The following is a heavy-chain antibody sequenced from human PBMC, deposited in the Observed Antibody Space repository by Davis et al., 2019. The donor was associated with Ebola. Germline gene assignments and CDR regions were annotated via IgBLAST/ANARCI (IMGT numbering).Heavy chain of an antibody. J-gene: IGHJ4*02. V-gene: IGHV1-3*01. D-gene: IGHD2-15*01. Sequence: ASVKVSCKASGYTFTNYGITRARQAPGQGLAWMGWMNPHNGNTKYSQKFQGRVTITRDTSASTAYMELSSLRSEDTAVYYCASDCCGRVFDYWGQGTLVTVSS. CDR1: GYTFTNYG. CDR3: ASDCCGRVFDY. CDR2: MNPHNGNT.